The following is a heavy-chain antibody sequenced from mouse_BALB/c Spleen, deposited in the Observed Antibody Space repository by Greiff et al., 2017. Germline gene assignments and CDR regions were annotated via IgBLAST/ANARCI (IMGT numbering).Heavy chain of an antibody. CDR2: ISSGGST. Sequence: EVKLMESGGGLVKPGGSLKLSCAASGFTFSSYAMSWVRQTPEKRLEWVASISSGGSTYYPDSVKGRFTISRDNARNILYLQMSSLRSEDTAMYYCARGGSSYYYYAMDYWGQGTSVTVSS. V-gene: IGHV5-6-5*01. D-gene: IGHD1-1*01. J-gene: IGHJ4*01. CDR3: ARGGSSYYYYAMDY. CDR1: GFTFSSYA.